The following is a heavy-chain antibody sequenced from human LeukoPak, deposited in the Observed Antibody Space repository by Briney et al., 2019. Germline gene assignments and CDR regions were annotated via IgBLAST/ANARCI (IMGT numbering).Heavy chain of an antibody. D-gene: IGHD3-9*01. V-gene: IGHV3-21*01. CDR2: ISSSTSYI. CDR1: GFTFSTYT. Sequence: GGSLRLSCAASGFTFSTYTMNWVRQAPGKGLEWVSSISSSTSYIYYADSVKGRFTISRDNAKNSLYLQMNSLRAEDTAVYYCARQRGDILTGYYMPRGFDYWGQGTLVTVSS. J-gene: IGHJ4*02. CDR3: ARQRGDILTGYYMPRGFDY.